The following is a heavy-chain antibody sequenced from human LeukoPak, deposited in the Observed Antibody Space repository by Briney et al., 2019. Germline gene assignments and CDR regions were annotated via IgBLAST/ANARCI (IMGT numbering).Heavy chain of an antibody. CDR1: GFTFSSYS. CDR2: ISSSSSYI. J-gene: IGHJ4*02. V-gene: IGHV3-21*01. CDR3: ARESTMVRGVRNVDY. D-gene: IGHD3-10*01. Sequence: GGSLRLSCAASGFTFSSYSMNWVRQAPGKGLEWVSPISSSSSYIYYADSVKGRFTISRDNAKNSLYLQMNSLRAEDTAVYYCARESTMVRGVRNVDYWGQGTLVTVSS.